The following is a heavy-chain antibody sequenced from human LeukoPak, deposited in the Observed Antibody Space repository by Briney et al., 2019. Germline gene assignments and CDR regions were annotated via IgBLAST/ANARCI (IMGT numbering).Heavy chain of an antibody. CDR3: AKDPYRVIVATGNYLDP. V-gene: IGHV3-21*01. CDR2: ISDRSNYI. Sequence: GGSLRLSCAASGFTFSSYNMNWVRQAPGKGLEWVSCISDRSNYIYYADSVKGRFTISRDNAKNSLYLELNSLRAEDTAVYHCAKDPYRVIVATGNYLDPWGQGTLVTVSS. J-gene: IGHJ5*02. D-gene: IGHD3-22*01. CDR1: GFTFSSYN.